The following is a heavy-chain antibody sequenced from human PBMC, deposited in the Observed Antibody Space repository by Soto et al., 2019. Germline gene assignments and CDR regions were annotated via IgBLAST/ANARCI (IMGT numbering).Heavy chain of an antibody. CDR2: ISGNGRTT. CDR1: GFNFIDYA. Sequence: GGSLRLSCAASGFNFIDYAITWVRQAPGKGLEWVSDISGNGRTTYYADSVKGRFTISRDNSKNTVYLQMNSLRAEDTAMYYCARDSRIAVAGTRALPSASDYWGQGTLVTVSS. V-gene: IGHV3-23*01. D-gene: IGHD6-19*01. CDR3: ARDSRIAVAGTRALPSASDY. J-gene: IGHJ4*02.